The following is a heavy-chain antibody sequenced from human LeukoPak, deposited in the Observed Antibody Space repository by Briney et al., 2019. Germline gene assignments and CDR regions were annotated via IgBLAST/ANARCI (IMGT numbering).Heavy chain of an antibody. V-gene: IGHV3-53*01. Sequence: GGSLRLSCAASGFTFSSSCISWVRQAPGKGLQFVSTIYPDGSTHYADSVKGRSTISRDNSKNSIYLQMNSLRAEDTAVYYCARGSWEQGLHHFDYWGQGTLVTVSS. CDR3: ARGSWEQGLHHFDY. D-gene: IGHD1/OR15-1a*01. J-gene: IGHJ4*02. CDR1: GFTFSSSC. CDR2: IYPDGST.